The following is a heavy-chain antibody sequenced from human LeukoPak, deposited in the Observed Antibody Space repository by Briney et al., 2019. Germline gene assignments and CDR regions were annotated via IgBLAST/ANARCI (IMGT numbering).Heavy chain of an antibody. CDR2: IHRDGSEK. D-gene: IGHD6-13*01. CDR3: ARHPEAGTIDY. V-gene: IGHV3-7*04. J-gene: IGHJ4*02. Sequence: GGSLRLSCAASGFAFSDFWMAWVRQAPGTGLEWVATIHRDGSEKYYVDSVRGRVTVSRDNAKSSLYLQMNSLRAEDTALYYCARHPEAGTIDYWGQGALVTVSS. CDR1: GFAFSDFW.